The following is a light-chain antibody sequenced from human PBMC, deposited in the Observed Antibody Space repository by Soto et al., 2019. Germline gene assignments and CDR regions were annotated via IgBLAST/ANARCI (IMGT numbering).Light chain of an antibody. V-gene: IGKV1-5*01. CDR2: DAS. J-gene: IGKJ5*01. Sequence: DIQISQSTSSLSASVGESVTIACRASQNIRNWLAWYQQKPGKAPNPLIYDASSLKSGVPARFSGSGSGTEFTLTISSLQPDDFATYDCQQYNTYSTFGQGTRLEIK. CDR3: QQYNTYST. CDR1: QNIRNW.